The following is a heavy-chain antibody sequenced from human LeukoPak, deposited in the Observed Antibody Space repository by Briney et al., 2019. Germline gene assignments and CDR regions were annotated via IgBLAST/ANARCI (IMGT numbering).Heavy chain of an antibody. CDR3: ATLDYYDSSGRLVGAFDI. Sequence: PSETLSLTCTVSGGSISSSSYYWGWIRQPPGKGLEWIGYIHYSGSTNYNPSLKSRVTISVDTSKNQFSLKLSSVTAADTAVYYCATLDYYDSSGRLVGAFDIWGQGTMVTVSS. CDR1: GGSISSSSYY. D-gene: IGHD3-22*01. J-gene: IGHJ3*02. CDR2: IHYSGST. V-gene: IGHV4-61*05.